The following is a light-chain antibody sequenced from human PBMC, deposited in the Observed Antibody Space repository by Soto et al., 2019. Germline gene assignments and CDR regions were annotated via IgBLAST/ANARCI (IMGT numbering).Light chain of an antibody. J-gene: IGKJ4*01. CDR2: KAS. Sequence: DTQMTQSPSALSASVGDRVTITCRASQIIDNWLAWYQQKAVKAPKLLIYKASNLQSGVPSRFSGSGYGTEFTLTISNLQPEDSATYYCQEYNSHFGGGTKVEIK. CDR1: QIIDNW. CDR3: QEYNSH. V-gene: IGKV1-5*03.